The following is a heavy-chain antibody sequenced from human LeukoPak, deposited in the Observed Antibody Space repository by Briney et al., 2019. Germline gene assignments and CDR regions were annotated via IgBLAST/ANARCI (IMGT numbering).Heavy chain of an antibody. Sequence: ASVTVSCKASGYTFTGYYMHWVRQAPGQGLGWMGWINPNSGGTNYAQKFQGWVTMTRDTSISTAYMELSRLRSDDTAVYYCARARRIAAAGTGGAWFDPWGQGTLVTVSS. CDR1: GYTFTGYY. CDR3: ARARRIAAAGTGGAWFDP. J-gene: IGHJ5*02. CDR2: INPNSGGT. V-gene: IGHV1-2*04. D-gene: IGHD6-13*01.